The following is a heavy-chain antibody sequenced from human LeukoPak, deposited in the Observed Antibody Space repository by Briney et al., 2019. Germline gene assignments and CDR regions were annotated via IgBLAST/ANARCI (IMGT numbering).Heavy chain of an antibody. J-gene: IGHJ6*02. V-gene: IGHV4-4*07. CDR2: LYTSGST. CDR3: ARDRVDSSGYYYYYGIDV. CDR1: GGSISTYF. Sequence: PSETLSLTCTVSGGSISTYFWSWIRQPVGKGLEWIGRLYTSGSTNYNPSLKSRLTMSADTSKNQFSLNLRSVTAADTAIYYCARDRVDSSGYYYYYGIDVWGQGTAVTVSS. D-gene: IGHD3-22*01.